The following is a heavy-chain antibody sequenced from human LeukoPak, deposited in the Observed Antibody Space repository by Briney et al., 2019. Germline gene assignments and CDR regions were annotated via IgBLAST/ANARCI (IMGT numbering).Heavy chain of an antibody. V-gene: IGHV3-21*01. CDR1: GFTFSSYS. Sequence: GGSLRLSCAASGFTFSSYSMNWVRQAPGKGLEWVSSISSSSSYIYYADSVKGRFTISRDNAKNLLYLQMNSLRAEDTAVYYCARDTLRYYDSSGYFQHWGQGTLVTVSS. CDR2: ISSSSSYI. J-gene: IGHJ1*01. CDR3: ARDTLRYYDSSGYFQH. D-gene: IGHD3-22*01.